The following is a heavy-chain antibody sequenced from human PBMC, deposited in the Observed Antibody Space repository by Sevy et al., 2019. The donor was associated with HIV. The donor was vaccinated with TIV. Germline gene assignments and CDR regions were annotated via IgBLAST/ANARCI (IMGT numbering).Heavy chain of an antibody. Sequence: SETLSLTCTVSGGSIISGDYYWSWVRQPAGKGLEWIGRVFTSGNTNYNPSLKSRVTISVDTSKNQFSLKLTSVTAADTAMYYCASTSDYGDYGAFDYWGQGTLVTVSS. J-gene: IGHJ4*02. CDR2: VFTSGNT. D-gene: IGHD4-17*01. CDR1: GGSIISGDYY. V-gene: IGHV4-61*02. CDR3: ASTSDYGDYGAFDY.